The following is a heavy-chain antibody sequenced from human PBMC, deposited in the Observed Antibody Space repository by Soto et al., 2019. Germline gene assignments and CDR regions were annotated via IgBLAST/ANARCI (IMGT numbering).Heavy chain of an antibody. J-gene: IGHJ3*02. V-gene: IGHV1-8*01. CDR1: GYTFTSYD. CDR3: ARGRDYYDSSGYYAFDI. CDR2: MNPNSGNT. Sequence: ASVKVSCKASGYTFTSYDINWVRQATGQGLEWMGWMNPNSGNTDYAQKFQGRVTMTRNTSIRTAYMELSSLRSEDTAVYYCARGRDYYDSSGYYAFDIWGQGTMVTVSS. D-gene: IGHD3-22*01.